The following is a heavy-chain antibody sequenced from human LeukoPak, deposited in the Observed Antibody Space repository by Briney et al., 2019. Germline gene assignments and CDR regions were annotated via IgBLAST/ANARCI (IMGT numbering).Heavy chain of an antibody. CDR1: GYTFTSYY. CDR2: INPSGGST. V-gene: IGHV1-46*01. J-gene: IGHJ4*02. CDR3: ARAHSGGGDSSGWYYFDY. D-gene: IGHD6-19*01. Sequence: ASVKVSCKASGYTFTSYYMHWVRQAPGQGLEWMGIINPSGGSTSYAQKFQGRVTMTRDTSTSTVYMELSSLRSKDTAVYYCARAHSGGGDSSGWYYFDYWGQGTLVTVSS.